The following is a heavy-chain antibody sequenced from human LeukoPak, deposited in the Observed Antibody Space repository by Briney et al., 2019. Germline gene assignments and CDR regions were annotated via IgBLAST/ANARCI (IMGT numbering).Heavy chain of an antibody. Sequence: GGSLRLSCAASGFTFSNAWMSWVRQAPGKGLEWVGRIKSKTDGGTTDYAAPVKGRFTISRDDSKNTLYLQMNSLKTEDTAVYYCTTGGIQLWSGPSGYWGQGTLVTVSS. CDR2: IKSKTDGGTT. D-gene: IGHD5-18*01. V-gene: IGHV3-15*01. CDR3: TTGGIQLWSGPSGY. CDR1: GFTFSNAW. J-gene: IGHJ4*02.